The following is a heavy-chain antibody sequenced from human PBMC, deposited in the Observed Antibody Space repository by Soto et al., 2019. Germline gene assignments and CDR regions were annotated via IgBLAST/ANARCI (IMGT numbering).Heavy chain of an antibody. Sequence: GGSLRLSCAASGFTFSSYSMNWVRQAPGKGLEWVSSISSSSSYIYYADSVKGRFTISRDNAKNSLYLQMNSLRAEDTAVYYCASTYDFWSGYDLRRLDYWGQGTLVTVSS. V-gene: IGHV3-21*01. CDR1: GFTFSSYS. CDR2: ISSSSSYI. CDR3: ASTYDFWSGYDLRRLDY. J-gene: IGHJ4*02. D-gene: IGHD3-3*01.